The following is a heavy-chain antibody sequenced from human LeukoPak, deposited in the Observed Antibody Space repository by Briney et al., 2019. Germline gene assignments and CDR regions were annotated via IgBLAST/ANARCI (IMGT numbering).Heavy chain of an antibody. V-gene: IGHV3-30*02. J-gene: IGHJ4*02. CDR1: GLTYSNFP. Sequence: GGSLRLSCAASGLTYSNFPMHWVRQAPGKGLEWVALIQDDGATTNYADSVRGRFTISRDNSKSTVYLQMNSLKPDDTAVYYCTTKSITLLVVISHFDYWGQGTLVTVSS. CDR3: TTKSITLLVVISHFDY. CDR2: IQDDGATT. D-gene: IGHD3-22*01.